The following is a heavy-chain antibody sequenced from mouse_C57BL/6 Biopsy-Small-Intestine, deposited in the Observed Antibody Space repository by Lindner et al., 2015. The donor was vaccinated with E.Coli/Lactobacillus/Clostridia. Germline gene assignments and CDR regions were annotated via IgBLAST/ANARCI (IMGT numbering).Heavy chain of an antibody. V-gene: IGHV14-2*01. Sequence: VQLQESGAELVKPGASVKLSCTASGFNIKDYYMHWVKQRTEQGLEWIGRVDPEDGETKYAPKFQGKATITADTSSNTAYLQLSSLTSEDTTVYYCTSYGSSLYFDYWGQGTTLTVSS. CDR1: GFNIKDYY. J-gene: IGHJ2*01. CDR3: TSYGSSLYFDY. D-gene: IGHD1-1*01. CDR2: VDPEDGET.